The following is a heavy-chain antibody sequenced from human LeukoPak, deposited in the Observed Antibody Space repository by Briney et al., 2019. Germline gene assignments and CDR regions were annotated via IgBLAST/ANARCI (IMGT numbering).Heavy chain of an antibody. CDR1: GFTFSDYG. CDR3: ARDRYARRRDYFDC. V-gene: IGHV3-33*01. J-gene: IGHJ4*02. Sequence: GGSLRLSCAASGFTFSDYGMHWVRQAPGKGLEWVALIWYDGSNKYYVDSVKGRFTISRDNSKNTLYLQVDSLRADDTAVYYFARDRYARRRDYFDCWGQGILVTVSS. CDR2: IWYDGSNK. D-gene: IGHD3-10*01.